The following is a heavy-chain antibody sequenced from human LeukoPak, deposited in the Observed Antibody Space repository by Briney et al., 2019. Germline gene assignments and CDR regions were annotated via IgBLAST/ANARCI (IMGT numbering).Heavy chain of an antibody. J-gene: IGHJ4*02. CDR3: AKNTESSSWYGSFDY. CDR1: GFTFDDYA. V-gene: IGHV3-43D*03. CDR2: ISWNGGST. Sequence: GGSLRLSCAASGFTFDDYAMHWVRQAPGKGLEWVSLISWNGGSTYYADSVKGRFTISRDNSKNSLYLQMNSLRAEDTAFYYCAKNTESSSWYGSFDYWGQGTLVTVSS. D-gene: IGHD6-13*01.